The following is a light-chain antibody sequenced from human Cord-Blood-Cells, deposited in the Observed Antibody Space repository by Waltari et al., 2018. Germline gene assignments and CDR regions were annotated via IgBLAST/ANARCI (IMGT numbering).Light chain of an antibody. J-gene: IGLJ3*02. CDR2: DTS. Sequence: QAVVTQEPSLTVSPGGTVTLTCGSSTGAVTSGHYPYWFQQKPGQAPRTLINDTSNKHSWTPARFSDSLLGGKAALTLSGAQPEDEAEYYCLLSYSGAKVFGGGTKLTVL. CDR1: TGAVTSGHY. CDR3: LLSYSGAKV. V-gene: IGLV7-46*01.